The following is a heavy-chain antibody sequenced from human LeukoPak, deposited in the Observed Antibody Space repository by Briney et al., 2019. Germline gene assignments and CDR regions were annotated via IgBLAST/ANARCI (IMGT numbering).Heavy chain of an antibody. CDR2: VKHDGSEK. Sequence: PGGSLRLSCAASGFIFTNYFMSWVRQAPGKGLEWGASVKHDGSEKYYVDSVRGRFTISRDNTMNSLYLQMSSLRAEDTAVYYCATDRGWRTSGYYLYYFEYWGQGTLVTYSS. J-gene: IGHJ4*02. V-gene: IGHV3-7*01. D-gene: IGHD3-3*01. CDR1: GFIFTNYF. CDR3: ATDRGWRTSGYYLYYFEY.